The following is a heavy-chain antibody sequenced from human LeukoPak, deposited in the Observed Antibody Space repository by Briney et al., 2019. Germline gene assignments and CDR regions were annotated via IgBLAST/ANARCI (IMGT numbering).Heavy chain of an antibody. CDR1: GFTFSSYS. V-gene: IGHV3-9*01. J-gene: IGHJ6*03. CDR3: AKASGSGTYPYYYYMDV. D-gene: IGHD3-10*01. Sequence: PGGSLRLSCAASGFTFSSYSMNWVRQAPGKGLEWVSGISWNSGSIGYADSVKGRFTISRDNAKNSLYLQMNSLRAEDTALYYCAKASGSGTYPYYYYMDVWGKGTTVTISS. CDR2: ISWNSGSI.